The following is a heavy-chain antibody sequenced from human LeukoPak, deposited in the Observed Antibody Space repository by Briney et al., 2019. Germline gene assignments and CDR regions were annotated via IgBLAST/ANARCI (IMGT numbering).Heavy chain of an antibody. CDR1: GVTLSNYA. D-gene: IGHD3-10*02. CDR3: TRENYVPDS. CDR2: ISDGGWAT. Sequence: GGSLRLSCVASGVTLSNYAMSWVRQTPGKGLEWVASISDGGWATYYVDSVRGRFTISRDDARNSLFLQMNGLRADDTAVYYCTRENYVPDSWGQGTLVTVSS. J-gene: IGHJ4*02. V-gene: IGHV3-7*03.